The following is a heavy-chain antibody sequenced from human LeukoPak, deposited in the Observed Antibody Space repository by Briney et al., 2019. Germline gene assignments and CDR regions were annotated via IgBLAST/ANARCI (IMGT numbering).Heavy chain of an antibody. V-gene: IGHV3-7*01. CDR2: IDQEGSEK. CDR3: ARDRSLTDP. CDR1: GFTFTDYW. J-gene: IGHJ5*02. Sequence: GGSLRLSCAASGFTFTDYWMSWVRQAPGRGREWVANIDQEGSEKYYVDSVKGGFTISRDNAKNSLFLQMNSLRAAATAVYYCARDRSLTDPWGQGTLVTVSS.